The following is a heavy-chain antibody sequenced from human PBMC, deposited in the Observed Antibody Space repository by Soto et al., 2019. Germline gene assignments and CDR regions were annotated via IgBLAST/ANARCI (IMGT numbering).Heavy chain of an antibody. V-gene: IGHV4-39*01. J-gene: IGHJ5*02. CDR3: VRTANWLDP. CDR1: GGSISSSSYH. Sequence: SETLSLTCTVSGGSISSSSYHWGWIRQPPGKGLEWIGNSHYSGSAYYNPSLKSRVTISVDTSKNQVSLKLSSVTAADTAVYYCVRTANWLDPWGQGTLVIVSS. CDR2: SHYSGSA.